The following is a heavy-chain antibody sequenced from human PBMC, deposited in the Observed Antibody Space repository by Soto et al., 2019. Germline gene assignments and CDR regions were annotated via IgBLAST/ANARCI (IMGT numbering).Heavy chain of an antibody. J-gene: IGHJ4*02. CDR3: AKFGGFEPNSWHGYFDY. Sequence: PGGSLRLSCAASGFTFSSYAMSWVRQAPGKGLEWVSAISGSGGSTYYADSVKGRFTISRDKSKNTLYLQMNSLRAEDTAVYYCAKFGGFEPNSWHGYFDYWGQGTLVTVSS. D-gene: IGHD3-10*01. CDR1: GFTFSSYA. V-gene: IGHV3-23*01. CDR2: ISGSGGST.